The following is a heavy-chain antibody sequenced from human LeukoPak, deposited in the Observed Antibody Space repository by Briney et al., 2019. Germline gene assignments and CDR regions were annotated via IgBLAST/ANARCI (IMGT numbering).Heavy chain of an antibody. D-gene: IGHD5-18*01. Sequence: SETLSLTCAVYGGSFSGYYWTWIRQPAGKGLEWIGRMYTSGSTNYNPSLKSRVTISVDTSKNQFSLKLSSVTAADTAVYYCARDVGRYTYGYRPTEVYWYFDLWGRGTLVTVSS. CDR1: GGSFSGYY. V-gene: IGHV4-4*07. CDR3: ARDVGRYTYGYRPTEVYWYFDL. CDR2: MYTSGST. J-gene: IGHJ2*01.